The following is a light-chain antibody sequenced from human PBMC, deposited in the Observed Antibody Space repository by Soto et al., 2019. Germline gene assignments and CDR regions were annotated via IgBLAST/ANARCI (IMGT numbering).Light chain of an antibody. CDR3: QHYNSYSEA. V-gene: IGKV1-5*01. CDR2: AAS. CDR1: QSIGSW. J-gene: IGKJ1*01. Sequence: DIQMTQSPSTLSASVGDRVTITCRSSQSIGSWLAWYQQKPGKAPNLLIYAASSLQSGVPSRFSGSGSGTDFTLTISSLQRDDVATYYCQHYNSYSEALGQGTKVDIK.